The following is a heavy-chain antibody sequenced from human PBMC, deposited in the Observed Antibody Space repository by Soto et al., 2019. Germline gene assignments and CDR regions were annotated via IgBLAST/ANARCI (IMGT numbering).Heavy chain of an antibody. J-gene: IGHJ4*02. Sequence: QVQLVQSGAEVKKPGSSVRVSCKASGGTFSSYPIAWVRQAPGQGLEWMGVIIPIFGTTNYAQRFQGRVTISADESTSTAYMELSSLRSEDTAVYFCARPSTTATTKGYDYWGQGTLVTVSS. CDR1: GGTFSSYP. CDR3: ARPSTTATTKGYDY. D-gene: IGHD1-1*01. V-gene: IGHV1-69*01. CDR2: IIPIFGTT.